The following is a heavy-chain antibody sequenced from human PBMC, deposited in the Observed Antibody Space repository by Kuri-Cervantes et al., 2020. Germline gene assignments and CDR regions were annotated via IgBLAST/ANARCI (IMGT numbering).Heavy chain of an antibody. V-gene: IGHV4-59*02. Sequence: ESLKISCAASGFTVSSNYMSWVRQAPGKGLEWIGYVYNSGSTKYNPSLRSRVTMSVDTSNNQFSLRLTSVTAADTAVYYCASFGAAAGFDYWGQGTLVTVSS. CDR1: GFTVSSNY. J-gene: IGHJ4*02. D-gene: IGHD6-13*01. CDR3: ASFGAAAGFDY. CDR2: VYNSGST.